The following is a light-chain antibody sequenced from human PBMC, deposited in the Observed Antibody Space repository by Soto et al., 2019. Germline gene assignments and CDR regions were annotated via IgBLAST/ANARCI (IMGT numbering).Light chain of an antibody. V-gene: IGLV1-44*01. J-gene: IGLJ1*01. CDR3: ATWDDSLNAYV. Sequence: QSVLTQTPSASGTPGPRVTISCSGRTSNLGSNTVHWYQQLPGTAPKRLIHSNNQRPSGVPDRFSGSKSGTSASLAISGLQSEDEADYYCATWDDSLNAYVFGTGTKLTVL. CDR2: SNN. CDR1: TSNLGSNT.